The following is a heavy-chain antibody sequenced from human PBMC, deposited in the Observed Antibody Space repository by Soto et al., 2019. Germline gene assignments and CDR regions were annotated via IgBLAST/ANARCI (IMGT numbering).Heavy chain of an antibody. CDR3: ARDTATSLDP. CDR2: IYHSGST. D-gene: IGHD1-1*01. Sequence: SETLSLTCAVSGGSISSGGYYWSWIRQPPGKGLEWIGYIYHSGSTYYNPSLKSRVTISVDRSKNQFSLKLSSVTAADTAVYYCARDTATSLDPWGQGTLVTVSS. J-gene: IGHJ5*02. V-gene: IGHV4-30-2*01. CDR1: GGSISSGGYY.